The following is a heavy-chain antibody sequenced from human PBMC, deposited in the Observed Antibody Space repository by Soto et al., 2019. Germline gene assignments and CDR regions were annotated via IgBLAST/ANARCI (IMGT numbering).Heavy chain of an antibody. D-gene: IGHD6-19*01. V-gene: IGHV3-30*18. CDR3: AKEGHTSGRCGCFNI. CDR1: GFTLSSSV. Sequence: GGSLRLSCEASGFTLSSSVMHWVRQAPGKRLEWLSVISVDGRNDLHAGAVKGRFTISRDISKNMVYLQMNDLRPDDTAMYFCAKEGHTSGRCGCFNIWGQGTMVTVSS. CDR2: ISVDGRND. J-gene: IGHJ3*02.